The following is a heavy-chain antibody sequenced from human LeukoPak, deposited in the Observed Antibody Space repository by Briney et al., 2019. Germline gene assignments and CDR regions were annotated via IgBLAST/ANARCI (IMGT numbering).Heavy chain of an antibody. V-gene: IGHV3-48*02. CDR1: GFTFSSYS. D-gene: IGHD3-22*01. CDR3: ARDLRDYYDSREADY. J-gene: IGHJ4*02. Sequence: GGSLRLSCAASGFTFSSYSMNWVRQAPGTGLEWVSYISSSSSTIYYADSVKGRFTISRDNAKNSLYLQMNSLRDEDTAVYYCARDLRDYYDSREADYWGQGTLVTVSS. CDR2: ISSSSSTI.